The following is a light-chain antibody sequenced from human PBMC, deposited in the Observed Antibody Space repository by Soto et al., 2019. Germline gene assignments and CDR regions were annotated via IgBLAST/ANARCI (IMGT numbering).Light chain of an antibody. V-gene: IGKV3-15*01. CDR2: GAS. CDR1: QSVSSN. Sequence: EIVMTQSPATLSVSPGERATLSCRASQSVSSNLAWYQQKPGQAPRLLIYGASTGATGIPARFSGSGSGTEFTLTISSLQSEDFAVYYSQQYNNWPWTFGQGTKV. J-gene: IGKJ1*01. CDR3: QQYNNWPWT.